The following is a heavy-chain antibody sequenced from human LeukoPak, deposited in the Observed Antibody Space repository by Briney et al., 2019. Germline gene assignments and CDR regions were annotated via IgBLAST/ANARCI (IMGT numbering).Heavy chain of an antibody. J-gene: IGHJ4*02. CDR1: SEFFSGYY. V-gene: IGHV4-34*01. Sequence: SETLSLTCGVSSEFFSGYYWAWIRQPPGKGLEWSGDINDSGTTKYNPTLKSRVTISIDTSKKQFSLKVKSVTAADTAVYFCARLPLGAFGEVLNFDFWGQGTLVTVSS. CDR3: ARLPLGAFGEVLNFDF. D-gene: IGHD3-10*01. CDR2: INDSGTT.